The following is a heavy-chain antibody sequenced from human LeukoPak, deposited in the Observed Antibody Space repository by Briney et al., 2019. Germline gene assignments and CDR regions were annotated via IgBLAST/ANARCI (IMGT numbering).Heavy chain of an antibody. V-gene: IGHV1-2*02. CDR3: ARVSGSGWYADY. CDR1: GYTFTGYF. CDR2: INSNSGGT. J-gene: IGHJ4*02. D-gene: IGHD6-19*01. Sequence: GASVKVSCKAFGYTFTGYFMHWVRQAPGQGLEWMGWINSNSGGTNYAQKFQGRVTMTRDTSINTAYMELSTLRSDDTAMYYCARVSGSGWYADYWGQGTLVTVSS.